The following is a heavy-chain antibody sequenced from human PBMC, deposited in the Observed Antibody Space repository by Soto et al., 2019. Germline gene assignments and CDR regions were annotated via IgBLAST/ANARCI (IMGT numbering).Heavy chain of an antibody. CDR2: ISTGSSYI. V-gene: IGHV3-21*01. CDR1: GFTFSSYS. CDR3: ARVYRTEPPFDY. Sequence: GGSLRLSCAASGFTFSSYSMNWVRQAPGKGLEWVSSISTGSSYIHFADSLKGRFAVFRDNAQNSLYLQMNSLRDEDTAVYYCARVYRTEPPFDYWGQGTLVTVSS. J-gene: IGHJ4*02. D-gene: IGHD5-18*01.